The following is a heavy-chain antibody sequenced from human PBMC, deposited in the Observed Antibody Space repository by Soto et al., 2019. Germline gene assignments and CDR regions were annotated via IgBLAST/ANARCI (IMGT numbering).Heavy chain of an antibody. D-gene: IGHD3-3*01. J-gene: IGHJ3*02. CDR3: ARGGGVGVAGSAAFDM. Sequence: QLHLVQSGAVVKKPGASVTVSCSASGYPVTAYYMHWVRQAPGRGLEWMGGINPATGAAKYTQTFRGRVTLTREASTSTVFMELGGLTSEDPAVFYCARGGGVGVAGSAAFDMWGQGTLVTVSS. V-gene: IGHV1-2*02. CDR1: GYPVTAYY. CDR2: INPATGAA.